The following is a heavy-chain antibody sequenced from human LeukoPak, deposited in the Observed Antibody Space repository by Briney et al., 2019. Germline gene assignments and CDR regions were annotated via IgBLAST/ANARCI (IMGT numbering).Heavy chain of an antibody. D-gene: IGHD3-16*01. CDR2: ISGGGGTTST. CDR3: ATSGLASGDFDV. CDR1: GFTVSSIY. Sequence: GGSLSLSCAASGFTVSSIYMSWVRQAPGKGLEWVSAISGGGGTTSTYYADSVKGRFTISRDNPKNTLFLQMNSLRAEDTAVYYSATSGLASGDFDVWGRGTLVTVSS. J-gene: IGHJ2*01. V-gene: IGHV3-23*01.